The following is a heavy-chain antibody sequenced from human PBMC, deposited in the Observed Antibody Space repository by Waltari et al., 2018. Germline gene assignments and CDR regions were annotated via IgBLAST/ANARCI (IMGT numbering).Heavy chain of an antibody. V-gene: IGHV4-38-2*01. CDR1: GYSISRGYY. D-gene: IGHD3-3*01. Sequence: QVQLQESGPGLVKPSETLSLTCAVSGYSISRGYYWAWIRQPPGKGLEWIGSFYDSGSTYYSPSLMSRLTISADTANNQFSLKLTSVTAADTAVYYCARGVVTPGYYFDYWGQGTLVTVSS. CDR2: FYDSGST. J-gene: IGHJ4*02. CDR3: ARGVVTPGYYFDY.